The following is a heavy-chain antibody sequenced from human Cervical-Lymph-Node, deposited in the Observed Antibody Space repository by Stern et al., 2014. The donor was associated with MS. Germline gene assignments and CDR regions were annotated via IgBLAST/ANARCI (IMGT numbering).Heavy chain of an antibody. Sequence: EVQLVESGGGLVQPGGSLRLSCAASGFTFSSYSMNWVRQAPGKGLERVSYITSSSSTIYYADSVKGRFTISRDNAKNSLYLQMNSLRDEDTAVYYCARVGWSYYDSNDAFDIWGQGTMVTVSS. D-gene: IGHD3-22*01. CDR3: ARVGWSYYDSNDAFDI. CDR2: ITSSSSTI. V-gene: IGHV3-48*02. J-gene: IGHJ3*02. CDR1: GFTFSSYS.